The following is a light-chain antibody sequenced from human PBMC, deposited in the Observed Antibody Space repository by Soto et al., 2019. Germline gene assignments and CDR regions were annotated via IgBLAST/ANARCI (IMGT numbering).Light chain of an antibody. Sequence: EIVLTQSPGTLSLSPGERATLSCRASQSVSSSYLAWYQQKPGQAPRLLIYGASRRATGIPDRFSGSGSGTDVTLTIRRLEPEDFAVYYCQQYGSSPLTFGGGTKVEIK. CDR1: QSVSSSY. CDR3: QQYGSSPLT. V-gene: IGKV3-20*01. J-gene: IGKJ4*01. CDR2: GAS.